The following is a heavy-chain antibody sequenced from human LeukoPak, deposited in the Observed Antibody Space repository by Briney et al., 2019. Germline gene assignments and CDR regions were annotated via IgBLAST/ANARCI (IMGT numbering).Heavy chain of an antibody. Sequence: GASVKVSCKASGYTFTSYGISWVRQAPGQGLEWMGWMSAYNGNTNYAQKLQGRVTMTTDTSTSTVYMELSSLRSEDTAVYYCARVTGDETTYPLDYWGQGTLVTVSS. D-gene: IGHD4-17*01. CDR2: MSAYNGNT. J-gene: IGHJ4*02. V-gene: IGHV1-18*01. CDR1: GYTFTSYG. CDR3: ARVTGDETTYPLDY.